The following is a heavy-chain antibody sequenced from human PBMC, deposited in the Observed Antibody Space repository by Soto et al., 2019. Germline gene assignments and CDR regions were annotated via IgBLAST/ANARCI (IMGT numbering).Heavy chain of an antibody. CDR2: ISFSSKTI. CDR3: ARASSGYDLGDDF. CDR1: GFDFVDYS. Sequence: PGGSLRLSCTASGFDFVDYSFHWFRQAPGKGLEWLSYISFSSKTIYYADSVKGRFTVSRDNAKKSLYLQMHTLRVEDTAVYYCARASSGYDLGDDFWGQGTLVTVSS. D-gene: IGHD5-12*01. V-gene: IGHV3-48*01. J-gene: IGHJ4*02.